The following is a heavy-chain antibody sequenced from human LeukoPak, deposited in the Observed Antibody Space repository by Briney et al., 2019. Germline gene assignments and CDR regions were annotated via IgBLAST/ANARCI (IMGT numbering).Heavy chain of an antibody. Sequence: GGSLRLSCEASGFSFSTSGVHWVRQAPGKGLEWMAVISKDGRKNHYADPVKGRFTISRDNSKSTLFLQMNRLRPEDTAIYYCARDLLNYGSAYYDVGIFDSWGQGTLVTVSS. D-gene: IGHD3-10*01. V-gene: IGHV3-30*04. CDR1: GFSFSTSG. J-gene: IGHJ4*02. CDR2: ISKDGRKN. CDR3: ARDLLNYGSAYYDVGIFDS.